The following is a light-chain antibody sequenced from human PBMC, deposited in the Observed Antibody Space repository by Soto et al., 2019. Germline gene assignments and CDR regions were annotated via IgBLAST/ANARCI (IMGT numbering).Light chain of an antibody. CDR3: QQYGSSPWT. CDR2: GAS. V-gene: IGKV3-20*01. J-gene: IGKJ1*01. Sequence: EIVLTQSPGTLSLSPGERATLSCRASQSLSSSYLAWYQQKAGQAPRLLIYGASSRATGIPDRFSGSGSGTDFTLTISRLEPEDFAVFYCQQYGSSPWTFGQGTKVDIK. CDR1: QSLSSSY.